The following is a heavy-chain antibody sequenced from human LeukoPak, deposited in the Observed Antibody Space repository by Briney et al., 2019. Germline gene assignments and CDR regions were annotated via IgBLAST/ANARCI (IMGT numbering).Heavy chain of an antibody. Sequence: GGSLRLSCAASGFTFSSYAMSWVRQAPGKGLEWVSAISGSGGSTYYADSVKGRFTISRDNSKNTLYLQMNSLRAEDTAVYYCAKLLIEYYYDSSGYLGYWGQGTLVTVSS. CDR1: GFTFSSYA. V-gene: IGHV3-23*01. J-gene: IGHJ4*02. D-gene: IGHD3-22*01. CDR2: ISGSGGST. CDR3: AKLLIEYYYDSSGYLGY.